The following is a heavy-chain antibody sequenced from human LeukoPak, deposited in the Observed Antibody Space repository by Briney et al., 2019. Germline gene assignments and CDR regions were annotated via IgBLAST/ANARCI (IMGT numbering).Heavy chain of an antibody. J-gene: IGHJ5*02. CDR1: GGSISSYY. V-gene: IGHV4-59*08. CDR3: ARQRYYDSSGYEYWFDP. Sequence: SETLSLTCTVSGGSISSYYWSWIRQPPGKGLEWIGYIYYSGSTNYNPSLKSRVTISVDTSKNQFSLKLSSVTAADTAVYYCARQRYYDSSGYEYWFDPWGQGTLVTVSS. CDR2: IYYSGST. D-gene: IGHD3-22*01.